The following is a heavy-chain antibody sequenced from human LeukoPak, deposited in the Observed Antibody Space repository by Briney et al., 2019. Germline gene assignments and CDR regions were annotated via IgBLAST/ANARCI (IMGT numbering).Heavy chain of an antibody. D-gene: IGHD3-9*01. V-gene: IGHV3-23*01. Sequence: GGSLRLSCAASGFTFSSYAMSWVRQAPGKGLEWVSAISGSGGSTYYADSVRGRFTISRDNSKNTLYLQMNSLRAEDTAVYYCAKAGRYFDWFDPWGQGTLVTVSS. J-gene: IGHJ5*02. CDR3: AKAGRYFDWFDP. CDR2: ISGSGGST. CDR1: GFTFSSYA.